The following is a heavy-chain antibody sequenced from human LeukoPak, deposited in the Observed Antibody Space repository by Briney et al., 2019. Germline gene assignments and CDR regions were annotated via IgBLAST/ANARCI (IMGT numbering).Heavy chain of an antibody. J-gene: IGHJ2*01. CDR1: GFTFSSYG. D-gene: IGHD6-19*01. Sequence: GGSLRLSCAASGFTFSSYGMHWVRQAPGKGLEWVAFIRYDGSNKYYADSVKGRFTISRDNSKNTLYLQMNSLRAEDTAVYYCAKGSRIAVAGYWYFDLWGRGTLVTVSS. CDR3: AKGSRIAVAGYWYFDL. CDR2: IRYDGSNK. V-gene: IGHV3-30*02.